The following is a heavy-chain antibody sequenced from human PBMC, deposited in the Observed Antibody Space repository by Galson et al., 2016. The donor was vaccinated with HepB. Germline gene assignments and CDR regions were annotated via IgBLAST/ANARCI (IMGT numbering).Heavy chain of an antibody. CDR1: GFIFSSCG. J-gene: IGHJ4*02. Sequence: SLRLSCAASGFIFSSCGMSWVRQAPGKGLEWVSTISDSGSNTHYADSVGGRFTISRDNSKNTLYLPMKSLRAEDTAVYYCAKDVVGGAFFEYWGQGALVTVSS. D-gene: IGHD2-21*01. CDR3: AKDVVGGAFFEY. V-gene: IGHV3-23*01. CDR2: ISDSGSNT.